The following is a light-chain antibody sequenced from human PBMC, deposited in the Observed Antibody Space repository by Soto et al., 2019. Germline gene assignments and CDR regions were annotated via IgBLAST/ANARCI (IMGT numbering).Light chain of an antibody. CDR3: SSFTSSSTLV. Sequence: QSVLTQPASVSGSPGQSITVSCAGTSADVGAYHYVSWYQHHPGKAPKLMIYEVTDRPSGVSDRFSGSKSGSTASLTISGLQAEDEADYHCSSFTSSSTLVFGTGTKVTVL. J-gene: IGLJ1*01. CDR2: EVT. CDR1: SADVGAYHY. V-gene: IGLV2-14*01.